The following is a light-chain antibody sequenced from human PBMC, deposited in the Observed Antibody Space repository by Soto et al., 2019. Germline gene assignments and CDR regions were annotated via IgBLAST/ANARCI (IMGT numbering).Light chain of an antibody. CDR1: ESVGSD. Sequence: EIVMTQSPATLSVSPGERATLSCRASESVGSDLAWYQQKPGQAPRLLIYGASTRATGIPARFSGSGSGTEFTLTISSLQSEDFAVYYCQQYSNWPPWTFGQGTKVAIQ. V-gene: IGKV3-15*01. J-gene: IGKJ1*01. CDR3: QQYSNWPPWT. CDR2: GAS.